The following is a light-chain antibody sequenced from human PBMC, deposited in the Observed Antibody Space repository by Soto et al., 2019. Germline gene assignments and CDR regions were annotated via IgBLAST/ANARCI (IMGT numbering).Light chain of an antibody. CDR3: QQYIRWPLT. Sequence: EIVLTQSPGTLSLSPGERATLSCRASQSVSSNLAWYQQKPGQAPRLLIYSTSIRATGIPDRFSGSGSGTEFTLTISSLQSEDFAVYYCQQYIRWPLTFGGGTKVDI. CDR2: STS. J-gene: IGKJ4*01. V-gene: IGKV3D-15*01. CDR1: QSVSSN.